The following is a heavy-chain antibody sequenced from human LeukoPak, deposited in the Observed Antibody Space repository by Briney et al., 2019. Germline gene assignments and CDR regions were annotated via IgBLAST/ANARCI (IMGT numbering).Heavy chain of an antibody. CDR3: AKSPMTTVTNWFDP. V-gene: IGHV3-21*01. Sequence: GGSLRLSCAASGFTFSSYNMNWVRQAPGKGLEWVSSITSGSSYIYYADSVKGRFTISRDNAKNSLYLQMNSLRAEDTAVYYCAKSPMTTVTNWFDPWGQGTLVTVSS. D-gene: IGHD4-17*01. CDR2: ITSGSSYI. CDR1: GFTFSSYN. J-gene: IGHJ5*02.